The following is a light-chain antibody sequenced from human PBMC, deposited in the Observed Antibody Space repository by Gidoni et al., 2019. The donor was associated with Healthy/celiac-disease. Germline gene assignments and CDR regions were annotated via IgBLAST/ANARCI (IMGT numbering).Light chain of an antibody. Sequence: VLSQSPATLSLSPGERATLSCRASQSVRSYLAWYQQKPGQAPRLLIYDASNRATGIPARFSGSGSGTDFTLTISSLEPEDFAVYYCQQRSNWPITFGQGTRLEIK. J-gene: IGKJ5*01. CDR2: DAS. CDR3: QQRSNWPIT. CDR1: QSVRSY. V-gene: IGKV3-11*01.